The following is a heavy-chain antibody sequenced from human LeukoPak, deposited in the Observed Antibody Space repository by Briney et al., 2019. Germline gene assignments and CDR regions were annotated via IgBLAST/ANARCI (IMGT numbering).Heavy chain of an antibody. CDR3: VRDRGISFYFDY. CDR2: IDSSSSTI. V-gene: IGHV3-48*01. CDR1: GFTFSSYS. D-gene: IGHD3-16*02. Sequence: GGSLRLSCAASGFTFSSYSMNWVRQAPGKGLEWVSYIDSSSSTIYYADSVKGRFTVSRDNAKNSLDLQMNSLRADDTAVYYCVRDRGISFYFDYWGQGTLVTVSS. J-gene: IGHJ4*02.